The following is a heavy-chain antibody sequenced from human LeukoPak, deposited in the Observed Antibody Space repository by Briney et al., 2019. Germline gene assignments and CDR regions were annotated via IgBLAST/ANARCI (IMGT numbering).Heavy chain of an antibody. Sequence: SVKVSCKASGGTFISYAISWVRQAPGQGLEWMGGIIPIFGTANYAQKFQGRVTITTDESTSTAYMELSSLRSEDTAVYYCANQYCTNGVCFPDFDYWGQGTLVTVSS. D-gene: IGHD2-8*01. J-gene: IGHJ4*02. CDR3: ANQYCTNGVCFPDFDY. CDR1: GGTFISYA. CDR2: IIPIFGTA. V-gene: IGHV1-69*05.